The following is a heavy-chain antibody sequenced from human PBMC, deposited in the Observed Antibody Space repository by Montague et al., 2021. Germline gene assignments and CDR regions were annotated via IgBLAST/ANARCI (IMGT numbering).Heavy chain of an antibody. CDR2: IDTDGRST. J-gene: IGHJ4*02. V-gene: IGHV3-74*03. D-gene: IGHD3-10*01. CDR1: GFNFGFYW. CDR3: LRDLNYGLGSSYGSFGY. Sequence: SLRLSCAASGFNFGFYWMHRVRQAPGKGLVWASHIDTDGRSTTYADSVAGRFTISRDNTKNTLFLQMNSLRAEDTAVYYWLRDLNYGLGSSYGSFGYWGQGALVTVSS.